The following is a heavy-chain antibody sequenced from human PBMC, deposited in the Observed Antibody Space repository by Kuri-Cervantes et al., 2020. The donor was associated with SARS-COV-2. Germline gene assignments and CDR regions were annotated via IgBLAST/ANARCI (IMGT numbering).Heavy chain of an antibody. J-gene: IGHJ5*02. D-gene: IGHD5-24*01. CDR2: IYSSGHA. CDR3: ARDIEDGYNRNWFDP. Sequence: SETLSLTCTVSGGSIRSYYWSWIRQPAGKGPEWIGRIYSSGHANYNPSLESRASMSVDRSKNQFSLEVTSVTAADTALYYCARDIEDGYNRNWFDPWGQGTLVTVSS. CDR1: GGSIRSYY. V-gene: IGHV4-4*07.